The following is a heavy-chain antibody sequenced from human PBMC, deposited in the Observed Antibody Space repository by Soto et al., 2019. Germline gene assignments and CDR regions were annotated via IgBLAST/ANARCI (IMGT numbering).Heavy chain of an antibody. Sequence: QVQLVESGGGVVQPGRSLRLSCAASGFTFSSYGLHWVRQAPGKGLEWVAVIWYDGSNKYYADSVKGRFTISRDNSKNTLYLQMNSLRAEDTAMYYCARDLSGSGPDYWGQGTQVTVSS. CDR1: GFTFSSYG. CDR2: IWYDGSNK. D-gene: IGHD3-10*01. J-gene: IGHJ4*02. V-gene: IGHV3-33*01. CDR3: ARDLSGSGPDY.